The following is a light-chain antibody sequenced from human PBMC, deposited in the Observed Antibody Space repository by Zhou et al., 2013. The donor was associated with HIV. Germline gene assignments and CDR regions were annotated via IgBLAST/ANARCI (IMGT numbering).Light chain of an antibody. Sequence: DIQMTQSPSSLSASVGDRVTITCQASQDISNYLNWYQQKPGKAPKLLIYDASNLETGVPSRFTGSGSGTDFTFTITSLQPEDIATYYCQQFDNLRVTFGPRDQSGYET. CDR1: QDISNY. J-gene: IGKJ3*01. V-gene: IGKV1-33*01. CDR3: QQFDNLRVT. CDR2: DAS.